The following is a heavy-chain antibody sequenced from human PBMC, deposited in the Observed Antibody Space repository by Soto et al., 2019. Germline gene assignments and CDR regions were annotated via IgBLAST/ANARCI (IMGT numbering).Heavy chain of an antibody. V-gene: IGHV3-23*01. CDR1: GFTFSSYA. J-gene: IGHJ4*02. CDR3: AKDRDFSGGSCYYNY. CDR2: IGGSGGST. D-gene: IGHD2-15*01. Sequence: GGSLRLSCAASGFTFSSYAMNWVRQAPGKGLEWVSAIGGSGGSTYYADSVKGRFTISRDNSKSTLYLQMNSLRAEDTAVYYCAKDRDFSGGSCYYNYWGQGPLVTVSS.